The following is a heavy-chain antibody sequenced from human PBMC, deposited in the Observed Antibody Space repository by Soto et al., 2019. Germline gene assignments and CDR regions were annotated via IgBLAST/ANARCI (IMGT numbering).Heavy chain of an antibody. Sequence: LSLTCTVSGYSIDSDDYWSWLRQPPGKGLEWIGYIYYTGSTNYNPSLESRVFMSIDTSKNQLSLKVTSVTAADTATYYCARVRPGNYRDYWGQGTLVTVSS. CDR3: ARVRPGNYRDY. CDR1: GYSIDSDDY. CDR2: IYYTGST. V-gene: IGHV4-61*08. J-gene: IGHJ4*02. D-gene: IGHD3-10*01.